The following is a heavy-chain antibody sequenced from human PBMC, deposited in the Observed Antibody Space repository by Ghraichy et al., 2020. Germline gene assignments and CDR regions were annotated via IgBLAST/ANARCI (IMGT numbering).Heavy chain of an antibody. V-gene: IGHV3-74*01. CDR1: GFTFSSYW. CDR2: INSDGSST. CDR3: ARDMSSSWYFYYYGMDV. J-gene: IGHJ6*02. Sequence: GGSLRLSCAASGFTFSSYWMHWVRQAPGKGLVWVSRINSDGSSTSYADSVKGRFTISRDNAKNTLYLQMNSLRAEDTAVYYCARDMSSSWYFYYYGMDVWGQGTTVTVSS. D-gene: IGHD6-13*01.